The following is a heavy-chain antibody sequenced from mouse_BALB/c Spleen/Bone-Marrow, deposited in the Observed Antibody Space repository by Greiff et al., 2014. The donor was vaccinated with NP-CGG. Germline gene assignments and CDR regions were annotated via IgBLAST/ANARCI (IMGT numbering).Heavy chain of an antibody. CDR3: ARWGWDFATGY. V-gene: IGHV1-18*01. CDR2: INPNNGVT. CDR1: GYTFTEYS. Sequence: EVHLVESGPDLVKPGASVKISCKTSGYTFTEYSMHWVKQSHGKSLEWIGGINPNNGVTSYNQKFKDKATLTVDKSSNTAYMELRSLTSEDSAVYFCARWGWDFATGYWGQGTSVTVSS. D-gene: IGHD3-3*01. J-gene: IGHJ4*01.